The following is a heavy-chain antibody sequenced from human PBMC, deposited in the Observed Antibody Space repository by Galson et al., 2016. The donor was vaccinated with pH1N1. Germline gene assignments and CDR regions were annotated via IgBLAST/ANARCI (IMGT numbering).Heavy chain of an antibody. CDR1: GGPISDWF. D-gene: IGHD7-27*01. CDR3: ATGDKEFDH. V-gene: IGHV4-4*07. CDR2: VYSSGST. J-gene: IGHJ3*01. Sequence: ETLSLTCSVSGGPISDWFWSWFRQPAGKGLEWIGRVYSSGSTNYNPSLKSRVTMSVDRSKNQFPLKLTSVTAADTAVYYRATGDKEFDHWGQGTMIIVSS.